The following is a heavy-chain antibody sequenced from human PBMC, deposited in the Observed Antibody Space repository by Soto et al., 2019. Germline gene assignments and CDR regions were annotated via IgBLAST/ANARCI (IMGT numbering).Heavy chain of an antibody. V-gene: IGHV3-23*01. J-gene: IGHJ6*03. Sequence: PGGSLRLSCAASGFTFSSYAMNWVRQAPGKGLEWVSGISGNGDSSNYADTVKGRFTVSRDTSKNTLFLQMTSLRAEDTAISYCARHPHYYYHMDAWGEGTTVTVSS. CDR1: GFTFSSYA. CDR3: ARHPHYYYHMDA. CDR2: ISGNGDSS.